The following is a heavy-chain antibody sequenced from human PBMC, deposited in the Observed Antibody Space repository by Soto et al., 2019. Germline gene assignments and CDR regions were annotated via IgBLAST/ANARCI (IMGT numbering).Heavy chain of an antibody. CDR1: GYSFTSYW. Sequence: PGESLKISCKGSGYSFTSYWITWVRQMPGKGLEWMGLIDPSDSYTNYSPSFQGHVTISVDKSVTTAYLQWSSLTASDTAMYYCALPLTAWGLDGMDVWGQGTKVTVSS. J-gene: IGHJ6*02. D-gene: IGHD3-16*01. CDR2: IDPSDSYT. V-gene: IGHV5-10-1*01. CDR3: ALPLTAWGLDGMDV.